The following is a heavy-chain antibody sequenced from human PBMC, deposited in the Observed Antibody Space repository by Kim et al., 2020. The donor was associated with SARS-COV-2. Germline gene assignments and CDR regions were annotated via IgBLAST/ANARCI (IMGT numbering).Heavy chain of an antibody. J-gene: IGHJ4*02. V-gene: IGHV4-34*01. CDR1: GGSFSGYY. CDR3: ARVGNTACGQDLCGVSETDY. CDR2: INHSGST. D-gene: IGHD5-18*01. Sequence: SETLSLTCAVYGGSFSGYYWSWIRQPPGKGLEWIGEINHSGSTNYNPSLKSRVTISVDTSKNQFSLKLSSVTAADTAVYYCARVGNTACGQDLCGVSETDYWGQGTLVTVSS.